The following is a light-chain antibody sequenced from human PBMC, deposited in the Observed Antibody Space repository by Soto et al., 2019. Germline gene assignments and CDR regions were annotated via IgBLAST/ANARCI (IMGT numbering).Light chain of an antibody. CDR3: SSYTSSSTVV. Sequence: SALTQPASVSGSPGQSITISCTGTSSDVGSYNYVSWYQQHPGKAPKLMIYDVSNRPSGVSDRFSGSKSGNTASLTISGLKAEDEADYYCSSYTSSSTVVFGGGTKLTVL. CDR1: SSDVGSYNY. V-gene: IGLV2-14*01. J-gene: IGLJ2*01. CDR2: DVS.